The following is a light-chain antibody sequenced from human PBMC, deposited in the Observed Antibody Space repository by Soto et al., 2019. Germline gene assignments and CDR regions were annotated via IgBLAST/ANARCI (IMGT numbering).Light chain of an antibody. CDR2: GAS. CDR3: QHYGTSLYT. V-gene: IGKV3-20*01. CDR1: QIISSTY. J-gene: IGKJ2*01. Sequence: DIVLTQSPGTLSLSPGERATLSCRASQIISSTYLGWYQQKPGQAPRLLIYGASSRATGIPGRFSGSGSGTDFTLTISRLEPEDFAVYYCQHYGTSLYTFGQGTKLEIK.